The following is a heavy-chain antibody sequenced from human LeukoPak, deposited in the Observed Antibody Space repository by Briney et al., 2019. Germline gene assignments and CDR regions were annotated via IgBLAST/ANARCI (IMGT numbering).Heavy chain of an antibody. J-gene: IGHJ1*01. D-gene: IGHD6-13*01. CDR3: AKAHSSSWYGYFQH. Sequence: GRSLRLSCASSGFTFDDYAMHWVRQAPGKGLEWVSGISWNSGSIGYADSVKGRFTISRDNVKNSLYLQMNSLRAEDMALYYCAKAHSSSWYGYFQHWGQGTLVTVSS. CDR1: GFTFDDYA. CDR2: ISWNSGSI. V-gene: IGHV3-9*03.